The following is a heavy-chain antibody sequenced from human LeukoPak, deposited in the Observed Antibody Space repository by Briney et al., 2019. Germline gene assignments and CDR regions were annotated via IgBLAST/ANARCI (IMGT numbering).Heavy chain of an antibody. V-gene: IGHV3-21*01. Sequence: SGGPLRLSCAASGFTFSSYSMNWVRQAPGKGLEGVSSISSSSSYIYYADSVKGRFTISRDNAKSSLYLQMNSLRAEDTAVYYCARDLNAKYYFDYWGQGTLVTVSS. J-gene: IGHJ4*02. CDR2: ISSSSSYI. CDR1: GFTFSSYS. D-gene: IGHD4/OR15-4a*01. CDR3: ARDLNAKYYFDY.